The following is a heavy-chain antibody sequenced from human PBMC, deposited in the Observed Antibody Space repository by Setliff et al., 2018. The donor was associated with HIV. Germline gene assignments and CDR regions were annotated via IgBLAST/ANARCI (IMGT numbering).Heavy chain of an antibody. V-gene: IGHV4-4*09. CDR1: GGSSNSYY. J-gene: IGHJ4*02. CDR2: IYTSGGT. Sequence: SETLSLTCTVYGGSSNSYYWSWIRQPPGKGLEWIGYIYTSGGTNYNPSLKSRVTISVDTSKNQFSLKLNSVTAANTAVYYCARATRTIFGVVNFDYWGPGTLVTVSS. D-gene: IGHD3-3*01. CDR3: ARATRTIFGVVNFDY.